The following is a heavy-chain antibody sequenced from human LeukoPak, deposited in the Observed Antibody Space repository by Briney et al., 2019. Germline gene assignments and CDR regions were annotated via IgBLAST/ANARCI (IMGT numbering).Heavy chain of an antibody. CDR1: GFTVSSSY. CDR3: ARDLEAANTYYFDY. CDR2: ISSAGTT. V-gene: IGHV3-66*01. J-gene: IGHJ4*02. D-gene: IGHD6-13*01. Sequence: GGSLRLSCAASGFTVSSSYMSWVRQAPGKGLEWVSIISSAGTTYYADSVKGRFAISRDNSKNTVYLQVSSLRDEDTAVYYCARDLEAANTYYFDYWGQGTMLTVSS.